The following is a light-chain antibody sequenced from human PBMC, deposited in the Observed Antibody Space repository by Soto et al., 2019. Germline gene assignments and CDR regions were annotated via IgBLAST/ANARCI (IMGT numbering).Light chain of an antibody. CDR2: GNS. V-gene: IGLV1-40*01. CDR1: SSNIGAGYD. Sequence: QSVLTQPPSVSGAPGQRVTISCTGSSSNIGAGYDVHWYQQLPGTAPKLLIYGNSNRPSGVPDRFSGSKSGTSASLAITGLQAEDEADYCCQSYDSSLSGYYVFGTGTKLTFL. J-gene: IGLJ1*01. CDR3: QSYDSSLSGYYV.